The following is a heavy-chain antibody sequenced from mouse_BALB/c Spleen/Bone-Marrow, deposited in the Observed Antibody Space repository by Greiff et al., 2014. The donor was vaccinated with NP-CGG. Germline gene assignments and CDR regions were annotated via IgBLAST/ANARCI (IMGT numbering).Heavy chain of an antibody. CDR2: INPGSGGV. CDR1: GYAFTNYW. V-gene: IGHV1-54*01. Sequence: QVQLKQSGAELVRPGTSVKVSCKASGYAFTNYWIEWVKQRPGQGLEWIGVINPGSGGVNYNEKFKGKATLTADKSSSTAYIQLSSLTSDDSAAYFCSREITRYAVDYWGQGTSVTVSS. CDR3: SREITRYAVDY. J-gene: IGHJ4*01. D-gene: IGHD2-4*01.